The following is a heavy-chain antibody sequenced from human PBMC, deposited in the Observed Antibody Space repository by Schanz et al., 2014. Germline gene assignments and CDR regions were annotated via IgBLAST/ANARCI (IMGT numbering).Heavy chain of an antibody. V-gene: IGHV1-69*02. CDR3: ARGYGDSPTDF. Sequence: VQPEQSGAEVKKPGSSVKVSCKASGGTFSSYTISWVRQAPGQGLEWMGRIIPILGIANYAQNFQGRVTITADKSTSTAYMELSSLRSEDTAVYYCARGYGDSPTDFWGQGTLVTVSS. D-gene: IGHD4-17*01. CDR1: GGTFSSYT. CDR2: IIPILGIA. J-gene: IGHJ4*02.